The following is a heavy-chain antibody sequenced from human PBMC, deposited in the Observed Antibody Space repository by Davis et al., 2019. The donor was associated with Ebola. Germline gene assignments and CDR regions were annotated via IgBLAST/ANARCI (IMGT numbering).Heavy chain of an antibody. CDR3: AGGYSAFDI. V-gene: IGHV4-39*07. J-gene: IGHJ3*02. CDR1: GGSISSSSYY. CDR2: IYHSGST. Sequence: SETLSLTCTVSGGSISSSSYYWGWIRQPPGKGLEWIGSIYHSGSTNYNPSLKSRVTISVDKSKNQFSLKLSSVTAADTAVYYCAGGYSAFDIWGQGTMVTVSS. D-gene: IGHD2-15*01.